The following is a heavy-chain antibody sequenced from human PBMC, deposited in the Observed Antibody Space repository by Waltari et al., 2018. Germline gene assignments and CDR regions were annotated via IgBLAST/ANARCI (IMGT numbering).Heavy chain of an antibody. V-gene: IGHV4-59*08. Sequence: QVQLQESGPGLVKPSETLSLTCTGSGGSISNYYWGWSRPPPGKGLEWIGCMYYSGSTKYNPSLKSRVTMSLDTSKNEFSLKMTSMTAADTAVYYCARQPAGYYEKSGYYPYYFDYWGQGILITVSS. CDR2: MYYSGST. D-gene: IGHD3-22*01. CDR3: ARQPAGYYEKSGYYPYYFDY. CDR1: GGSISNYY. J-gene: IGHJ4*02.